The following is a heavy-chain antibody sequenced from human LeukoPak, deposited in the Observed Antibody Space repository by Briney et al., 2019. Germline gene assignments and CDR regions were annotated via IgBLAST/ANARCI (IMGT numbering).Heavy chain of an antibody. D-gene: IGHD4-17*01. CDR1: GGSISSSSYY. CDR2: IYYSGST. Sequence: PSETLSLTCTVSGGSISSSSYYWGWIRQPPGKGLEWIGSIYYSGSTYYNPSLKSRVTISVDTSKNQFSLKLSSVTAADTAVYYCARLSGYGDYVGSYYYYGMDVWGQGTTVTVSS. V-gene: IGHV4-39*07. CDR3: ARLSGYGDYVGSYYYYGMDV. J-gene: IGHJ6*02.